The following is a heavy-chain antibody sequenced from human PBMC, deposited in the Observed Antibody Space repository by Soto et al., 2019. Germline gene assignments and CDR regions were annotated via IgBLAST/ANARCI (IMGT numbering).Heavy chain of an antibody. CDR2: INPNSGGP. Sequence: ASVKVSCKASGYTFTGYYMHWVRQAPGQGLEWMGWINPNSGGPNYAQKFQGRVTMTRDTSIRTADMDLSRLRSDETAVYYCARSRPEPLRLGELSPIDYWGQGTLVTVSS. J-gene: IGHJ4*02. CDR3: ARSRPEPLRLGELSPIDY. V-gene: IGHV1-2*02. D-gene: IGHD3-16*02. CDR1: GYTFTGYY.